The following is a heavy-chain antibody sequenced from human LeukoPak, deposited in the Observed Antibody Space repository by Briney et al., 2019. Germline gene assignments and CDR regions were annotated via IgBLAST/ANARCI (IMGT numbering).Heavy chain of an antibody. CDR1: GGSFSGYY. CDR2: INHSGST. D-gene: IGHD5-18*01. Sequence: SETLSLTCAVYGGSFSGYYWSWIRQPPGKGLEWIGEINHSGSTNYNPSLKSRVTISVDTSKNQFSLKLSSVTAADTAVYYCAIQLGPGGTAMVYYFDYWGQETLVTVSS. CDR3: AIQLGPGGTAMVYYFDY. V-gene: IGHV4-34*01. J-gene: IGHJ4*02.